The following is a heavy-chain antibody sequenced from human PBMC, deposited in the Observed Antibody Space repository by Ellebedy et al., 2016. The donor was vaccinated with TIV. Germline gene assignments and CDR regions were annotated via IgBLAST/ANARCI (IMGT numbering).Heavy chain of an antibody. J-gene: IGHJ4*02. Sequence: GESLKISCAASGFTFSDYSMNWVRQAPGKGLEWVSSITSANRDIGYADSVKGRFTISRDNAKNSLFLQMNGLRAEDTAVYYCAKGRRGGGDISTEFDYWGQGTLVTVSS. CDR3: AKGRRGGGDISTEFDY. CDR1: GFTFSDYS. V-gene: IGHV3-21*01. D-gene: IGHD2-21*02. CDR2: ITSANRDI.